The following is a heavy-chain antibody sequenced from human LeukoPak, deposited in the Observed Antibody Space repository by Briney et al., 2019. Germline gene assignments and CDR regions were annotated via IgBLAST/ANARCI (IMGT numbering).Heavy chain of an antibody. V-gene: IGHV1-3*01. D-gene: IGHD3-10*01. CDR2: INAGNGNT. Sequence: ASVKVSCKASGYTFTSYAMHWVRQAPGRRLEWMGWINAGNGNTKYSQKFQGRVTITRDTSASTAYMELSSLRSEDTAVYYCARARTMVRGVIITGYYYGMDVWGKGTPVTVSS. CDR3: ARARTMVRGVIITGYYYGMDV. CDR1: GYTFTSYA. J-gene: IGHJ6*04.